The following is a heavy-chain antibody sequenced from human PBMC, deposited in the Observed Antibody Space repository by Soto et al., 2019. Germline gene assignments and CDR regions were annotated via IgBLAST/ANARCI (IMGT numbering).Heavy chain of an antibody. CDR3: ARPNSSSWRDAFDI. J-gene: IGHJ3*02. Sequence: GESLKISCNGSGYIFTSYWIGWVRQMPGKGLEWMGIIYPGDSDTRYSPSFQGQVTISADKSISTAYLQWSSLKASDTAMYYCARPNSSSWRDAFDIWGQGTMVTVSS. D-gene: IGHD6-13*01. V-gene: IGHV5-51*01. CDR2: IYPGDSDT. CDR1: GYIFTSYW.